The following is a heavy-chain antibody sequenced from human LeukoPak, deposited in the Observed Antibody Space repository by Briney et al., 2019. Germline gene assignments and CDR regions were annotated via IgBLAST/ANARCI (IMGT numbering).Heavy chain of an antibody. CDR3: ARGRIAARRSRALGY. V-gene: IGHV4-34*01. J-gene: IGHJ4*02. CDR2: INHSGST. Sequence: SETLSLTCAVYGGSFSGYYWSWLRQPPGKGLEWIGEINHSGSTNYNPSLKSRVTISVDTSKNQFSLKLSSVTAADTAVYYCARGRIAARRSRALGYWGQGTLVTVSS. CDR1: GGSFSGYY. D-gene: IGHD6-6*01.